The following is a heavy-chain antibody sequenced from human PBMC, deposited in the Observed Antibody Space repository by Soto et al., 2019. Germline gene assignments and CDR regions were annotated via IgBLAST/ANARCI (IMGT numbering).Heavy chain of an antibody. V-gene: IGHV3-49*03. Sequence: PGGSLRLSCTASGFTFGDYAMSWFRQAPGKGLEWVGFIRSKAYGGTTEYAASVKGRFTISRDDSKSIAYLQMNSLKTEDTAVYYCTSQYYDFWSGIDDWGQGTLVTVSS. D-gene: IGHD3-3*01. CDR2: IRSKAYGGTT. J-gene: IGHJ4*02. CDR1: GFTFGDYA. CDR3: TSQYYDFWSGIDD.